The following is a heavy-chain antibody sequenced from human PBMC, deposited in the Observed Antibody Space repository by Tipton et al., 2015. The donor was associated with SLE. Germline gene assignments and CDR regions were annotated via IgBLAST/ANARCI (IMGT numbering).Heavy chain of an antibody. CDR2: IYYSGST. J-gene: IGHJ4*02. Sequence: LRLSCTVSGGSISSYYWSWIRQPPGKGLEWIGYIYYSGSTNYNPSLKSRVTISVDTAKNQFSLKLTSVTAADTAVYYCARLDTGGSGSYFRFDYWGQGTLVTVSS. V-gene: IGHV4-59*08. CDR1: GGSISSYY. CDR3: ARLDTGGSGSYFRFDY. D-gene: IGHD3-10*01.